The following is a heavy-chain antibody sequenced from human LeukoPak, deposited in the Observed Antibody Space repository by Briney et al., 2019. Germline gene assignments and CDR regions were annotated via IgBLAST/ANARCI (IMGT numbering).Heavy chain of an antibody. J-gene: IGHJ4*02. D-gene: IGHD3-10*01. V-gene: IGHV4-59*08. CDR1: GGSISPYH. Sequence: SSETLSLTCTVSGGSISPYHWSWIRQPPGKGLEWIGYIYYSGSTNYNPSLKSRVTISVDTSKNQFSLKLNSVTAADTAVYYCARKPIFASGRHWYYFDNWGQGTLVTVSS. CDR2: IYYSGST. CDR3: ARKPIFASGRHWYYFDN.